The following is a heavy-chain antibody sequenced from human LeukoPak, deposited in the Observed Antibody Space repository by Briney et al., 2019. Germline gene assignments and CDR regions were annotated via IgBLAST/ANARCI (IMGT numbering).Heavy chain of an antibody. CDR2: VSGSGDGT. D-gene: IGHD2-15*01. CDR3: ARRGVVVVAATGYYYGMDV. CDR1: GFNFRNYA. J-gene: IGHJ6*02. V-gene: IGHV3-23*01. Sequence: GGSLRLSCAASGFNFRNYAMMWVRLAPGKGTEWVSTVSGSGDGTYYADSVKGRFTISRDNSKNSLYLQMNSLRTEDTTLYYCARRGVVVVAATGYYYGMDVWGQGTTVTVSS.